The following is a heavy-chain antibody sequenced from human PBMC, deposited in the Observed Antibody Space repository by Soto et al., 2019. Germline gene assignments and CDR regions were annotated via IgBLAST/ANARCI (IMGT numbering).Heavy chain of an antibody. CDR3: ARGRYRPQYGTGWGFSYYYRMDV. CDR2: ISHSGSI. V-gene: IGHV4-34*01. Sequence: SETLSLTCTVSGGSISGYYWSWIRQPPGKGLEWIGEISHSGSINYNPSLKSRVTISVDTSKNQFSLKLSSVTAADTAVYYCARGRYRPQYGTGWGFSYYYRMDVWGQGTTVTVSS. CDR1: GGSISGYY. J-gene: IGHJ6*02. D-gene: IGHD3-16*02.